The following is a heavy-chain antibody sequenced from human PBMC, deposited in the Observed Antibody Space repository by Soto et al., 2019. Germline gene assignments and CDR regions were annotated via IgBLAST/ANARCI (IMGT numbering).Heavy chain of an antibody. V-gene: IGHV3-11*01. CDR2: ISSSGSTI. Sequence: GGSLRLSCAASGFTFSDYYMSWIRQAPGKGLEWVSYISSSGSTIYYADSVKGRFTISRDNAKNSLYLQMNSLRAEDTAVYYCARARSSSLGIFHFDYWGQGTLVTVSS. J-gene: IGHJ4*02. CDR3: ARARSSSLGIFHFDY. CDR1: GFTFSDYY. D-gene: IGHD7-27*01.